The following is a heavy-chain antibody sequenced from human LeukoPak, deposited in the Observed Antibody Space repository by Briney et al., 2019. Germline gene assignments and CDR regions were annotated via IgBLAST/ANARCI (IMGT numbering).Heavy chain of an antibody. V-gene: IGHV1-2*02. D-gene: IGHD3-3*01. CDR2: INPNSGGT. CDR3: AREERFLEWLSRYYYYYMDV. J-gene: IGHJ6*03. Sequence: ASVKVSCKASGYTFTGYYMHWVRHAPGQGLEWMGWINPNSGGTNYAQKFQGRVTMTRDTSISTAYMELSRLRSDDTAVYYCAREERFLEWLSRYYYYYMDVWGKGTTVTVSS. CDR1: GYTFTGYY.